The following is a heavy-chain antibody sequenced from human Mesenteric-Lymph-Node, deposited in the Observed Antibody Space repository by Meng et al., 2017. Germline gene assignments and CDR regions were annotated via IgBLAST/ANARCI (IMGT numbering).Heavy chain of an antibody. Sequence: QVQLQESRPGPLKPSQTLSLTCTVSGGSVSSGSYYWSWIRQPPGKGLEWIGYIYYSGSTNYNPSLKSRVTISVDTSKNQFSLKLSSVTAADAAVYYCGRYQGRELINHWGQGALVTVSS. V-gene: IGHV4-61*01. CDR1: GGSVSSGSYY. D-gene: IGHD1-7*01. J-gene: IGHJ4*02. CDR3: GRYQGRELINH. CDR2: IYYSGST.